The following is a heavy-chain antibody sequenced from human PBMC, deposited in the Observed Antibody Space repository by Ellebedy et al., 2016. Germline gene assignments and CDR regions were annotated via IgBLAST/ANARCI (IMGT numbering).Heavy chain of an antibody. CDR1: GFIFSDYY. D-gene: IGHD6-13*01. CDR2: ISPNSGYT. Sequence: GGSLRLSCAASGFIFSDYYMNWIRQAPGKGLEWVSYISPNSGYTNYVDSVKGRFTISRDNADNSLYLQMNSLRAEDTAVYFCAKSMTGYRSSCTDIWGPGTLAIVSS. CDR3: AKSMTGYRSSCTDI. J-gene: IGHJ4*02. V-gene: IGHV3-11*06.